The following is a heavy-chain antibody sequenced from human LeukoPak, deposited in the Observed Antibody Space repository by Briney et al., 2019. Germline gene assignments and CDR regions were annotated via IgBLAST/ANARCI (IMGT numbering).Heavy chain of an antibody. V-gene: IGHV1-18*01. CDR1: GFTLARHH. Sequence: ASVKVSCKASGFTLARHHISWVRQATGQGLEWMGWIDGNAGHTMYAQRFKGRVTMTRDTSTTTAYMELRSLRLDDTAVYYCVREDWGSGTIIDYWGQGTLVTVSS. CDR2: IDGNAGHT. CDR3: VREDWGSGTIIDY. D-gene: IGHD1-14*01. J-gene: IGHJ4*02.